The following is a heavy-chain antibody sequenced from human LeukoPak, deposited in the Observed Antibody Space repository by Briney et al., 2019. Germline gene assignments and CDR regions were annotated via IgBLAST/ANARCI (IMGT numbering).Heavy chain of an antibody. V-gene: IGHV3-23*01. CDR1: GFTFSSYG. CDR2: ISGSGGST. Sequence: GGSLRLSCAASGFTFSSYGMSWVRQAPGKGLEWVSAISGSGGSTYYADSVKGRFTISRDNSKNTLYLQMNSLRAEDTAVYYCAKGFQYQLLTPIDYWGQGTLVTVSS. D-gene: IGHD2-2*01. J-gene: IGHJ4*02. CDR3: AKGFQYQLLTPIDY.